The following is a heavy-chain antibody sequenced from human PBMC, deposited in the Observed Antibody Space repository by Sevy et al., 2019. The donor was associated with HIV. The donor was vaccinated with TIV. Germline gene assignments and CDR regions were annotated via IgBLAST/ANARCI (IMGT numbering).Heavy chain of an antibody. V-gene: IGHV3-30-3*01. D-gene: IGHD3-3*01. CDR1: GFNFSIYA. CDR3: AREGYYEFWSGYPRNEFDY. J-gene: IGHJ4*02. Sequence: GGSLRLSCAASGFNFSIYAMHWVRHAPGKGLEWVAVIPYDGNNKYYADSVKGRFTISRDNSKNIFYLQMNSLRGEDTAVYYCAREGYYEFWSGYPRNEFDYWGQGTLVTVSS. CDR2: IPYDGNNK.